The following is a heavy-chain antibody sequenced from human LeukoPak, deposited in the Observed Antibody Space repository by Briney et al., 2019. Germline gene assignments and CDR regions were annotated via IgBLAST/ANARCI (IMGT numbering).Heavy chain of an antibody. J-gene: IGHJ4*02. CDR1: GFTFSNAW. CDR3: ARDLPYSSGWYSDY. CDR2: IYSGGST. D-gene: IGHD6-19*01. V-gene: IGHV3-53*01. Sequence: PGGSLRLSCAASGFTFSNAWMSWVRQAPGKGLEWVSVIYSGGSTYYADSVKGRFTISRDNSKNTLYLQMNSLRAEDTAVYYCARDLPYSSGWYSDYWGQGTLVTVSS.